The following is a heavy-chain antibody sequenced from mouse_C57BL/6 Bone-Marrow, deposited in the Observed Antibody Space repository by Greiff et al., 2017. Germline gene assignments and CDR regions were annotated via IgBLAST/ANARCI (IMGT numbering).Heavy chain of an antibody. CDR1: GYTFTDYE. V-gene: IGHV1-15*01. J-gene: IGHJ2*01. CDR3: TPWLLRSHY. CDR2: IDPETGGT. D-gene: IGHD2-3*01. Sequence: QVHVKQSGAELVRPGASVTLSCKASGYTFTDYEMHWVKQTPVHGLEWIGAIDPETGGTAYNQKFKGKAILTADKSSSTAYMELRSLTSEDSAVYYCTPWLLRSHYWGQGTTLTVSS.